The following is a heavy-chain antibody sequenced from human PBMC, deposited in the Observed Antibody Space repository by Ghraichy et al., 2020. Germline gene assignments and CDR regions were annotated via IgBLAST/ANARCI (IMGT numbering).Heavy chain of an antibody. Sequence: SETLSLTCTVSGGSVSSGSYYWSWIRQPPGKGLEWIGYIYYSGSTNYNPSLKSRVTISVDTSKNQFSLKLSSVTAADTAVYYCARGQYYDFWRGYHPYYYYYMDVWGKGTTVTVSS. CDR1: GGSVSSGSYY. CDR3: ARGQYYDFWRGYHPYYYYYMDV. J-gene: IGHJ6*03. V-gene: IGHV4-61*01. CDR2: IYYSGST. D-gene: IGHD3-3*01.